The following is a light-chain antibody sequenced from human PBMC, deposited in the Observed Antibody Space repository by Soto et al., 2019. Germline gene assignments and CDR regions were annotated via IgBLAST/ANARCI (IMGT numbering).Light chain of an antibody. J-gene: IGKJ1*01. V-gene: IGKV3-20*01. CDR1: QSVSSSY. CDR3: QQYGSSLWT. Sequence: EIVLAQSPGTLSLSPGERATLSCMSSQSVSSSYLAWYQQKPGQAPRLLIYGASSRASGIPDRFSGSGSGTDCTLTISRLEPEDVAVYYCQQYGSSLWTFGQGTKVDIK. CDR2: GAS.